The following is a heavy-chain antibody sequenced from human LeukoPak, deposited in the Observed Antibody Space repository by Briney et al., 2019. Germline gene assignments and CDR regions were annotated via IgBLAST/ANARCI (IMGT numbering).Heavy chain of an antibody. CDR1: GGSISSSSYY. CDR3: AREGVVPAAIWRSTYYDFWSGYYQSYYFDY. J-gene: IGHJ4*02. Sequence: SETLSLTCTVSGGSISSSSYYWGWIRQPPGKGLEWIGSIYYSGSTYYNPSLESRVTISVDTSKNQFSLKLSSVTAADTAVYYCAREGVVPAAIWRSTYYDFWSGYYQSYYFDYWGQGTLVTVSS. CDR2: IYYSGST. V-gene: IGHV4-39*07. D-gene: IGHD3-3*01.